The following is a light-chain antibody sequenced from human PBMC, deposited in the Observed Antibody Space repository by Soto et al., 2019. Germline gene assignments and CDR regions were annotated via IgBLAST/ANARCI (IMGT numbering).Light chain of an antibody. CDR1: QSVGNSH. J-gene: IGKJ5*01. CDR2: GAS. Sequence: ETVLTQSPGTLYFSPGERATLSCRASQSVGNSHVAWYQQRRGLPPRLLIYGASNRATGIPDRFSGSGSGADFTLTISRLEPEDFAVYFFQQYGNSPPGTFGQGTRL. CDR3: QQYGNSPPGT. V-gene: IGKV3-20*01.